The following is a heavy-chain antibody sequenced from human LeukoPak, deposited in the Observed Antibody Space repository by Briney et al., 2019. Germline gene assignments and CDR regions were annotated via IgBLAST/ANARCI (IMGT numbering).Heavy chain of an antibody. V-gene: IGHV3-30*18. CDR3: AKGRQYSFDYLIDY. CDR2: ISSDGSKK. Sequence: GSLRLSCVASGFTFSSLGMHWVRQAPGKGLEGVAGISSDGSKKNYADSVKGRLTLSRDNSKNTVYLQVDSLRTEDTAVYYCAKGRQYSFDYLIDYWGQGTLVTVSS. CDR1: GFTFSSLG. J-gene: IGHJ4*02. D-gene: IGHD3-9*01.